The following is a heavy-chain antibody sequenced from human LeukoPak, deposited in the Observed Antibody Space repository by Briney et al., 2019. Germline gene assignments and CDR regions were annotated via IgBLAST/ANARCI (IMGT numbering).Heavy chain of an antibody. CDR1: GFTFINYA. J-gene: IGHJ4*02. Sequence: PGGSLRLSCAASGFTFINYAMHWVRQALGKGLEWVAFIRYDGSNRYYADSVKGRFTISKDNSKNTLFLQMNSLRAEDTAVYYCARDFNDYSNYFFGGGFGYWGQGTLVTVSS. V-gene: IGHV3-30*02. CDR2: IRYDGSNR. D-gene: IGHD4-11*01. CDR3: ARDFNDYSNYFFGGGFGY.